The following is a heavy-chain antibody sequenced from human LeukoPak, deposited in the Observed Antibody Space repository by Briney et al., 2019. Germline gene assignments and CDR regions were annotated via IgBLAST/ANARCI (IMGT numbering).Heavy chain of an antibody. V-gene: IGHV3-48*04. CDR2: ISSTTSTI. Sequence: GGSLRLSCAASGFTFSSYSMNWVRQAPGKGLEWISYISSTTSTIYYADSVKGRFTISRDNAKNSLYLQMNSLRAEDTAVYYCARDSYAADYGDHGTFDYWGQGTLVTVSS. CDR1: GFTFSSYS. J-gene: IGHJ4*02. CDR3: ARDSYAADYGDHGTFDY. D-gene: IGHD4-17*01.